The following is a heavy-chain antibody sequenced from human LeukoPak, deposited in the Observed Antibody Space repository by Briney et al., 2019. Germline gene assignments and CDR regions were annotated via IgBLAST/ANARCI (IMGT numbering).Heavy chain of an antibody. CDR1: GGTFSSYA. CDR3: ARDPLRYFEPAGYFDY. J-gene: IGHJ4*02. D-gene: IGHD3-9*01. Sequence: SVKVSCKASGGTFSSYAISWVRQAPGQGLEWMGGIIPIFGTANYAQKFQGRVTITADESTSTAYMELSSLRSEGTAVYYCARDPLRYFEPAGYFDYWGQGTLVTVSS. V-gene: IGHV1-69*01. CDR2: IIPIFGTA.